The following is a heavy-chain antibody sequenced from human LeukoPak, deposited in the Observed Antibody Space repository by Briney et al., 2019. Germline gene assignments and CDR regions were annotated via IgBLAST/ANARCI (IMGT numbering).Heavy chain of an antibody. V-gene: IGHV4-4*09. D-gene: IGHD2-2*01. Sequence: SETLSLTCTVSGGSIGSYYWSWIRQPPGKGLEWIGYIYTSGSTNYNPSLKSRVTISVDTSKNQFSLKLSSVTAADTAVYYCARHGEVVEIDGVVVPAAMCWFDPWGQGTLVTVSS. CDR3: ARHGEVVEIDGVVVPAAMCWFDP. CDR2: IYTSGST. CDR1: GGSIGSYY. J-gene: IGHJ5*02.